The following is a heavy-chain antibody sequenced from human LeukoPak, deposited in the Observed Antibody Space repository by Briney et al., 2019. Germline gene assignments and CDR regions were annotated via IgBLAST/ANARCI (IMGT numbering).Heavy chain of an antibody. J-gene: IGHJ6*02. CDR3: ATRYHTIFGVVTPFDP. CDR1: GGSISSSSYY. CDR2: IYYSGST. V-gene: IGHV4-39*07. Sequence: SETLSLTCTVSGGSISSSSYYWGWIRQPPGKGLEWIGSIYYSGSTYYNPSLKSRVTISVDTSKNQFSLKLSSVTAADTAVYYCATRYHTIFGVVTPFDPWGQGTTVTVSS. D-gene: IGHD3-3*01.